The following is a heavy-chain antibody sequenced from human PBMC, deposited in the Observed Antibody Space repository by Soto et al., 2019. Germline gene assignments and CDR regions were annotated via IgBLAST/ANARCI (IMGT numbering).Heavy chain of an antibody. CDR3: ACRRRPTFGYNYYYGMDV. Sequence: PSETLSLTCAVYGGSFSGYYWSWIRQPPEKGLEWIGEINHSGSTNYNPSLKSRVTISVDTSKNQFSLKLSSVTAADTAVYYCACRRRPTFGYNYYYGMDVWGQGTTVTLSS. J-gene: IGHJ6*02. D-gene: IGHD3-10*01. CDR1: GGSFSGYY. CDR2: INHSGST. V-gene: IGHV4-34*01.